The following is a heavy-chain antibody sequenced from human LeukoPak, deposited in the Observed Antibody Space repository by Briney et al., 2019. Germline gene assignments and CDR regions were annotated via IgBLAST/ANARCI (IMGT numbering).Heavy chain of an antibody. Sequence: GGSLRLSCAASGIPFSSYWMNWVRQAPGKGLVGVSRIKSDGSITNYADSVKGRFTISRDNAKNTLFLQMNSLRADDTAVYYCARGGGSYYGGDYFDSWGQGTLVTVSS. J-gene: IGHJ4*02. V-gene: IGHV3-74*01. D-gene: IGHD1-26*01. CDR2: IKSDGSIT. CDR3: ARGGGSYYGGDYFDS. CDR1: GIPFSSYW.